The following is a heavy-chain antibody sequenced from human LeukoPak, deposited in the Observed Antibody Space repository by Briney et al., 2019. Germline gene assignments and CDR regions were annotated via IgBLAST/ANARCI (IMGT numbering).Heavy chain of an antibody. Sequence: ASVKVSCKASGYTFTSYGISWVRQAPGQGLEWMGWISAYNGNTNYAQKLQGRVTMTTDTSTSTAYMELRSLRSDDTAVYYCARGAGVRGVIIPYYYYYMDVWGKGTTVTISS. CDR3: ARGAGVRGVIIPYYYYYMDV. V-gene: IGHV1-18*01. CDR2: ISAYNGNT. J-gene: IGHJ6*03. D-gene: IGHD3-10*01. CDR1: GYTFTSYG.